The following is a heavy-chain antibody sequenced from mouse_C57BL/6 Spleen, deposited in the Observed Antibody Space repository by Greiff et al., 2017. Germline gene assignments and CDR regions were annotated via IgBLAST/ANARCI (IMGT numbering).Heavy chain of an antibody. D-gene: IGHD2-12*01. Sequence: VQLMQSGPGLVQPSQSLSITCIVSGFSLPSYGVHWVRQSPGKGLEWLGVLWRGGSTDYNAAFMSRLSITKDNSKSQVFFKMNSLQADDTAIYYCAAYSQGYARDDWGQGTSVTVSS. CDR3: AAYSQGYARDD. V-gene: IGHV2-5*01. CDR1: GFSLPSYG. J-gene: IGHJ4*01. CDR2: LWRGGST.